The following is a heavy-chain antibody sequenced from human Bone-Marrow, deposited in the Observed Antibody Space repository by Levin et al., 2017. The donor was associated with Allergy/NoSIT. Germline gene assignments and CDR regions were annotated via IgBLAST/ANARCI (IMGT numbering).Heavy chain of an antibody. J-gene: IGHJ4*02. V-gene: IGHV3-30-3*01. CDR2: ISSDGSIT. CDR1: GFTFSSYH. D-gene: IGHD6-19*01. CDR3: AREGGSSGSAGYFDY. Sequence: SCAASGFTFSSYHMHWVRQAPGKGLEWVALISSDGSITSYADSLKGRFTVSRDNSENTMYVQMNSLGAEDTAVYYCAREGGSSGSAGYFDYWGQGTLVTVSS.